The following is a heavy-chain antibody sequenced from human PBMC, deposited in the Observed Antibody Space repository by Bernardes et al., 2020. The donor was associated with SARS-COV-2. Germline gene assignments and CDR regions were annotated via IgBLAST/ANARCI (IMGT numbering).Heavy chain of an antibody. CDR3: ASLGLSGSYYNGSYFYYGLDV. J-gene: IGHJ6*02. CDR1: GGSLTGYY. V-gene: IGHV4-34*01. CDR2: INHSGST. Sequence: SETLSLTCAVYGGSLTGYYWSWIRQPPGKGLEWIGEINHSGSTNYNPSLKSRVTITEDTSKNQFSLRLSSVTAADTAVYYCASLGLSGSYYNGSYFYYGLDVWGQGTTVTVSS. D-gene: IGHD3-10*01.